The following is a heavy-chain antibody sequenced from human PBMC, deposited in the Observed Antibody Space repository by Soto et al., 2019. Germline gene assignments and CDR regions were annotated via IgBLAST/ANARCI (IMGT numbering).Heavy chain of an antibody. V-gene: IGHV4-39*01. CDR3: ARHAPFSSPSPWFDP. CDR2: IYYSGST. Sequence: SETLSLTCTVSGGSISSSSYYWGWIRQPPGKGLEWTGSIYYSGSTYYNPSLKSRVTISVDTSKNQFSLKLSSVTAADTAVYYCARHAPFSSPSPWFDPWGQGTLVTVSS. J-gene: IGHJ5*02. D-gene: IGHD6-13*01. CDR1: GGSISSSSYY.